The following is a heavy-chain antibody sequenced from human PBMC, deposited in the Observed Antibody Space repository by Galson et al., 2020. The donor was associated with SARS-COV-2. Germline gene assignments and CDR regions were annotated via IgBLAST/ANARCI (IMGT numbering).Heavy chain of an antibody. J-gene: IGHJ4*02. CDR2: ISDTGST. V-gene: IGHV4-59*08. D-gene: IGHD1-26*01. CDR3: ANLVEGRRSSEGY. Sequence: ETSETLSLTCTVSRGSISGHYWSWIRQPPGKGLEWIGYISDTGSTKYNPSLQSRVTISLDTPKNQFSLKVDSVTAADTAVYYCANLVEGRRSSEGYWGQGTLVTVSS. CDR1: RGSISGHY.